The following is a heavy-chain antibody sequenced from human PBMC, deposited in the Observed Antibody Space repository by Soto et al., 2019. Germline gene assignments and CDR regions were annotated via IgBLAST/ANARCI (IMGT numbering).Heavy chain of an antibody. V-gene: IGHV3-30*18. CDR1: GFTFSSYG. Sequence: QVQLVESGGGVVQPGRSLRLSCAASGFTFSSYGMHWVRQAPGKGLEWVAVISYDGSNKYYADSVKGRFTISRDNSKNTLYLQMNSLRAEDTAVYYCAKDSLLSRGSDYWGQGTLVTVSS. CDR2: ISYDGSNK. J-gene: IGHJ4*02. D-gene: IGHD2-15*01. CDR3: AKDSLLSRGSDY.